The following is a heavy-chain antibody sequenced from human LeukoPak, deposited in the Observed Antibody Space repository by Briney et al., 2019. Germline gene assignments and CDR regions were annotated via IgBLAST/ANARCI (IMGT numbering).Heavy chain of an antibody. CDR1: GYSFTNYA. J-gene: IGHJ4*02. Sequence: ASVTVSCKASGYSFTNYAMHWVRQAPGQRLEWMGWINAGNGNTKYSQKFQGRVTITRDTSASTAYMELSSLRSEDTAVYYCARDGAHYDSSGYPVYYFDYWGQGTLVTVSS. CDR3: ARDGAHYDSSGYPVYYFDY. CDR2: INAGNGNT. V-gene: IGHV1-3*01. D-gene: IGHD3-22*01.